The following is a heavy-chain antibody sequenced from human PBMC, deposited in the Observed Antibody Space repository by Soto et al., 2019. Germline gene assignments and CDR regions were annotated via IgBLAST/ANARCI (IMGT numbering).Heavy chain of an antibody. J-gene: IGHJ4*02. V-gene: IGHV4-61*01. CDR3: ARDFDMYFDY. CDR2: IYYSGST. Sequence: SGTLSLTFTVSGGSVSSGSYYWSWIRQPPGKGLEWIGYIYYSGSTNYNPSLKSRVTISVDTSKNQFSLKLSSVTAADTAVYYCARDFDMYFDYWGQGTLVTVSS. CDR1: GGSVSSGSYY.